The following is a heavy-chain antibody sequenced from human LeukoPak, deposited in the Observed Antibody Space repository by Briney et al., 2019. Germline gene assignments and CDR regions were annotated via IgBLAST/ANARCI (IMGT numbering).Heavy chain of an antibody. CDR3: ARVSFKRGYSYGDFDY. V-gene: IGHV1-46*01. J-gene: IGHJ4*02. D-gene: IGHD5-18*01. CDR1: GYTFTSYY. Sequence: ASVKVSCKASGYTFTSYYMHWVRQAPGQGLEWMGIINPSGGSTSYAQKFQGRVTMTRDMSTSTVYMELSSLRSEDTAVYYCARVSFKRGYSYGDFDYWGQGTLVTVSS. CDR2: INPSGGST.